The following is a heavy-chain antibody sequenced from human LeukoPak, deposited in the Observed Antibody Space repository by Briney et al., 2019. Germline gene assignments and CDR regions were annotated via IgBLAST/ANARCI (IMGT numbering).Heavy chain of an antibody. CDR3: ARGYTYSAFDY. CDR2: INHSGGST. D-gene: IGHD5-18*01. CDR1: GYTFTTYY. J-gene: IGHJ4*02. V-gene: IGHV1-46*01. Sequence: ASVKVSCKASGYTFTTYYVHWLRQAPGQGLEWMGKINHSGGSTTYAQKFQGRVTMTRDTSTSTVYMELSSLRSEDTAVYYCARGYTYSAFDYWGQGTLVTVSS.